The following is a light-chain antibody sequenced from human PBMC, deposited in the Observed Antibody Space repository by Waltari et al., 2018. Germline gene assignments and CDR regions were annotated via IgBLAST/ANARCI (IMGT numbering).Light chain of an antibody. CDR3: QKYRSLPAT. J-gene: IGKJ1*01. Sequence: EVVLTQSPGTLSLSPGEGATLSCRASQSAGKYLAWYQQRPGQAPRLLIYHASIRATGIPDRFSGSGSETDFSLTISRLEPEDFAVYYCQKYRSLPATFGQGTKVEI. V-gene: IGKV3-20*01. CDR1: QSAGKY. CDR2: HAS.